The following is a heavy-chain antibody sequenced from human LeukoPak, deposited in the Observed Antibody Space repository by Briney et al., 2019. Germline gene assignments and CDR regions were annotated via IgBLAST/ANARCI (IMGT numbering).Heavy chain of an antibody. D-gene: IGHD3-3*01. CDR3: ARDPTIFGVVIPHFDY. CDR1: GFTFSSYS. J-gene: IGHJ4*02. Sequence: GGSLRLSCAASGFTFSSYSMNWVRQAPGKGLEWVSYISSSSSTVYYADSVKGRFTISRDNAKNSLYLQMNSLRAEDTAVYYCARDPTIFGVVIPHFDYWGQGTLVTVSS. V-gene: IGHV3-48*01. CDR2: ISSSSSTV.